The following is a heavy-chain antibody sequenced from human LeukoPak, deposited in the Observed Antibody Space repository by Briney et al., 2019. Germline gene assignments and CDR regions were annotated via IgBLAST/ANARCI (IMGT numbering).Heavy chain of an antibody. V-gene: IGHV3-23*01. CDR1: GFTFSSYA. CDR2: ISGSGGSS. CDR3: AKTYYDILTGYPIFDY. Sequence: GGSLRLSCAASGFTFSSYAMSWVRQAPGKGLEWVSAISGSGGSSYYADSVKGRFTISRDNSKNTLYLQMNSLRAEDTAVYYCAKTYYDILTGYPIFDYWGQGTLVTVSS. J-gene: IGHJ4*02. D-gene: IGHD3-9*01.